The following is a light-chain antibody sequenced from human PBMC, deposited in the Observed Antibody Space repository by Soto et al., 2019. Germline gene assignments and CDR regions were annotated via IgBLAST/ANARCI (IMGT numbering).Light chain of an antibody. CDR2: KAS. J-gene: IGKJ4*01. CDR3: QQSNSIPLT. V-gene: IGKV1-5*03. CDR1: QGVSTW. Sequence: DIQMTQSPSTLSASVGDRVTITCRASQGVSTWLAWYQQKPGKVPKLLIYKASSLESGVPSRFSGSGSGTEFTLTISSLQPDDFATYYCQQSNSIPLTFGGGTKVEIK.